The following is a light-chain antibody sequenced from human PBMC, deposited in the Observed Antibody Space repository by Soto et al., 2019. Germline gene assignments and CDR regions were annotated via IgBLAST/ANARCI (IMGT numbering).Light chain of an antibody. CDR1: SSDIGSYNY. V-gene: IGLV2-14*01. CDR3: TSSKGSRSLLV. Sequence: QSALTQPASVSASPGQSITISCTGTSSDIGSYNYVSWYRHHPGKAPQLMIYEVSHRPSGISHRFSGSKSGNTASLTISGRQAADEGYDYCTSSKGSRSLLVFGGGTKLTVL. J-gene: IGLJ2*01. CDR2: EVS.